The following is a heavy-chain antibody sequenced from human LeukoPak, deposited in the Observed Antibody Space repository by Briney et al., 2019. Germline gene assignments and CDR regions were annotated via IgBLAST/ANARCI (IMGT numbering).Heavy chain of an antibody. CDR3: ARGSCSSTSCFMDV. CDR2: INAGKGNT. V-gene: IGHV1-3*01. Sequence: ASVKVSCKASEYTFSSYSIHWVRQAPGQRLEWMGWINAGKGNTKYSQNLQGRVTVTGDTSASTAYMELSSPTSEDTAVYYCARGSCSSTSCFMDVWGQGTTVTVSS. CDR1: EYTFSSYS. J-gene: IGHJ6*02. D-gene: IGHD2-2*01.